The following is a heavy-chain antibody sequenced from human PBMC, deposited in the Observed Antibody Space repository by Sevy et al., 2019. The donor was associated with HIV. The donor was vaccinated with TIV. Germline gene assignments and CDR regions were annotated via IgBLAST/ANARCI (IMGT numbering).Heavy chain of an antibody. CDR2: ISFDERNK. D-gene: IGHD2-2*02. CDR3: AFQGRNCSSNSCYIREYYDGLDV. V-gene: IGHV3-30*03. CDR1: GLTFSNDN. J-gene: IGHJ6*02. Sequence: GGSLRLSCAASGLTFSNDNMNWVRQAPGKGLEWVAVISFDERNKYYADSVKGRFTISRDNSKNTLFLQMNSLRAEDTAVYYCAFQGRNCSSNSCYIREYYDGLDVWGQGTTVTVSS.